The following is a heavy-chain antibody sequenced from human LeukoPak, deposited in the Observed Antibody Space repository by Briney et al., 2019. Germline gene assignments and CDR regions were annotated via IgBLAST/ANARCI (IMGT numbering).Heavy chain of an antibody. Sequence: GGSLRLSCAASGFTFSSYGMHWVRQAPGKGLEWVAFIRYDGSNKYYADSVKGRFTISRDNSKNTLYLQMNSLRAEDTAVYYCAKGRDYGDYDYFDYWGQGTLVTVSS. V-gene: IGHV3-30*02. CDR3: AKGRDYGDYDYFDY. CDR1: GFTFSSYG. CDR2: IRYDGSNK. J-gene: IGHJ4*02. D-gene: IGHD4-17*01.